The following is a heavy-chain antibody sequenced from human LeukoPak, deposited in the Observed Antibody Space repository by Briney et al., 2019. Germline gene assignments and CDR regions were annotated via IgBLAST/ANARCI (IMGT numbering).Heavy chain of an antibody. CDR2: ISCYSNNK. D-gene: IGHD3-9*01. CDR1: GLPLSSYA. CDR3: AKNYDSSTGCHWALAY. J-gene: IGHJ4*02. Sequence: GESLRLSCAPSGLPLSSYAMQWVRPAPAKGLEWVAGISCYSNNKYYAASVKGRFTISRNNSKNTLNLQINSLRAEDTAVYYAAKNYDSSTGCHWALAYWGQGILVTVSS. V-gene: IGHV3-30-3*02.